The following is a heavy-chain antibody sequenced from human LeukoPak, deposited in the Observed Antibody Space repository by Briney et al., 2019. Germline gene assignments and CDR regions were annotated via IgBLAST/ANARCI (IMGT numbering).Heavy chain of an antibody. CDR1: GFTFSSCA. D-gene: IGHD3-22*01. J-gene: IGHJ4*02. V-gene: IGHV3-30-3*01. Sequence: PGGSLRLSCAASGFTFSSCAMHWVRQAPGKGLEWVAVISYDGSNKYYADSVKGRFTISRDNSKNTLYLQMNSLRAEDTAVYYCARGRYYYDSSGYYRGYYFDYWGQGTLVTVSS. CDR2: ISYDGSNK. CDR3: ARGRYYYDSSGYYRGYYFDY.